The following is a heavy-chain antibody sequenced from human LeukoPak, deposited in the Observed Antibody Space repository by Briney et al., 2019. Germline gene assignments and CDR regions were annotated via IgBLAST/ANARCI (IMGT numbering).Heavy chain of an antibody. CDR3: ARDQYGLGYGSLFDY. Sequence: GGSLRLSCAASGFTFSDYYMTWIRQAPGKGLEWVSYISSSGITICYADSVKGRFTISRDNAKKSLYLEMNSLRAEDTAVYYCARDQYGLGYGSLFDYWGQGTLVTVSS. CDR1: GFTFSDYY. D-gene: IGHD3-10*01. V-gene: IGHV3-11*01. CDR2: ISSSGITI. J-gene: IGHJ4*02.